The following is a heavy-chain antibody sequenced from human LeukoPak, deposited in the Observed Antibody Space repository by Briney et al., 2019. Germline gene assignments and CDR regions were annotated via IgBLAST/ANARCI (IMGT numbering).Heavy chain of an antibody. V-gene: IGHV4-59*01. CDR1: GGSISNYY. D-gene: IGHD6-19*01. CDR3: ARDRGVAGGNALDI. Sequence: SETLSLTCTVSGGSISNYYWSWIRQPPGKGLEWIGYIYYSGSTNYNPSLKSRVTISVDTSKDQFSLKLSSVTTADTAVYYCARDRGVAGGNALDIWGQGTMVTVSS. J-gene: IGHJ3*02. CDR2: IYYSGST.